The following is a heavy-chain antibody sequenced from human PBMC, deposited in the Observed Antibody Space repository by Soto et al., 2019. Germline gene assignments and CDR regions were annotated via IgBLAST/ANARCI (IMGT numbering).Heavy chain of an antibody. D-gene: IGHD5-18*01. J-gene: IGHJ6*02. V-gene: IGHV3-23*01. Sequence: PGGSLRLSCAASGFRFSSHDMSWVRQAPGKGLEWVSAISSSGDTTYYADSVKGRFTVSRDNSKNTLYLLMNSLRAEDTAVYFCANRDTSMVTRYYYGMDVWGQGTTVTVSS. CDR1: GFRFSSHD. CDR3: ANRDTSMVTRYYYGMDV. CDR2: ISSSGDTT.